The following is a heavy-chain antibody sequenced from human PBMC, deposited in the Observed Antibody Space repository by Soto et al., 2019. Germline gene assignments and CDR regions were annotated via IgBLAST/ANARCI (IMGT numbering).Heavy chain of an antibody. J-gene: IGHJ4*02. V-gene: IGHV3-23*01. CDR1: GFTFNNFG. CDR2: ISASGFNK. Sequence: PGGSLRLSCVTSGFTFNNFGMKWVRQAPGKGLEWGSSISASGFNKYYADSVKGRFTISRDDSKNTLYLQIDVDPVDTATYYCAHRPSGWYLFDYWGQGTLVTVSS. CDR3: AHRPSGWYLFDY. D-gene: IGHD6-19*01.